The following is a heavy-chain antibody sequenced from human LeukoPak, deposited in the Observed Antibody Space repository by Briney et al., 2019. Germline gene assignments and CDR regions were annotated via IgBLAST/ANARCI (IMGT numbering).Heavy chain of an antibody. CDR1: GFTFRDYW. CDR3: AKDSGVVVTAIPNY. J-gene: IGHJ4*02. D-gene: IGHD2-21*02. Sequence: GGSLRLSCAASGFTFRDYWMSWVRQVPGKGLEWVANVNPDGSVKYYVDSVKGRFTNSRDNAKSSLSLEMTSLRVEDTAVYYCAKDSGVVVTAIPNYWGQGALVTVSS. V-gene: IGHV3-7*05. CDR2: VNPDGSVK.